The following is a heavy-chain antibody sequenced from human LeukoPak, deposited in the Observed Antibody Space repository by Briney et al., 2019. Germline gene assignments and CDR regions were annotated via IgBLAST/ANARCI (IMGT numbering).Heavy chain of an antibody. V-gene: IGHV5-51*01. D-gene: IGHD2-15*01. CDR3: ARDLWPCSGGSCYAFDI. Sequence: GESLKISCKGSGYSFTSYWIGWVRQMPGKGLEWMGIIYPGDSDTRYSPSFQGQVTISADKSISTAYLQWNSLRAEDTAVYYCARDLWPCSGGSCYAFDIWGQGTMVTVSS. CDR1: GYSFTSYW. CDR2: IYPGDSDT. J-gene: IGHJ3*02.